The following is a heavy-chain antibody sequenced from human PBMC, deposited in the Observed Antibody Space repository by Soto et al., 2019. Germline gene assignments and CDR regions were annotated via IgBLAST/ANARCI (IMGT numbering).Heavy chain of an antibody. V-gene: IGHV3-74*01. D-gene: IGHD1-1*01. CDR2: INGDGTTT. J-gene: IGHJ4*02. Sequence: PGGSLRLSCVASGFTLSSHWMHWVRQAPGKGPVWISRINGDGTTTTYADSVKGRFTISRDNAKNTLYLQMNSLRAEDMAVYYCVIVFTLRATGPHFDHPGQGIQVTGSS. CDR3: VIVFTLRATGPHFDH. CDR1: GFTLSSHW.